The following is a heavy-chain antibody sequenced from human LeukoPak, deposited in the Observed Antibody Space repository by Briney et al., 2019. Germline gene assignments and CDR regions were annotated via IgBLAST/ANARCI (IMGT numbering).Heavy chain of an antibody. CDR2: ISYSGTT. Sequence: SETLSLTCTVSGGSISSSPHYWGWIRQSPGKGLEWIGSISYSGTTYYSPSLKSRLSMSVDTSKNQFSLKLNSVTAADTAEYYCARESGFGYSPWMWELPDIESDLTGSNWFDPWGQGTLVTVSS. CDR1: GGSISSSPHY. CDR3: ARESGFGYSPWMWELPDIESDLTGSNWFDP. V-gene: IGHV4-39*07. J-gene: IGHJ5*02. D-gene: IGHD1-26*01.